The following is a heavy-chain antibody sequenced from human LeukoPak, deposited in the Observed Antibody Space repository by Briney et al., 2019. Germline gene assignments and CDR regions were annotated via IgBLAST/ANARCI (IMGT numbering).Heavy chain of an antibody. CDR2: IKQDGSQK. CDR3: ARDDLYCGGDCSPFDY. CDR1: GFVFSDYW. Sequence: PGGSLRLSCAASGFVFSDYWMSWFRQAPGKGLEWVANIKQDGSQKFYLDSVKGRFTISRDNAKNSLYPQMTSLRAEDTAVYYCARDDLYCGGDCSPFDYWGQGTPVTVSS. D-gene: IGHD2-21*01. J-gene: IGHJ4*02. V-gene: IGHV3-7*01.